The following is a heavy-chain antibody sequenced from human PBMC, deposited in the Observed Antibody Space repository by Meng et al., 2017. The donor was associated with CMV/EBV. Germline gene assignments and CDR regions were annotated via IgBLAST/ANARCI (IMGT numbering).Heavy chain of an antibody. CDR2: IRYDGSNK. Sequence: GESLKISCAASGFTFSDYYMSWIRQAPGKGLEWVAFIRYDGSNKYYADSVKGRFTISRDNSKNTLYLQMNSLRAEDTAVYYCAKDRGYYDSSGYNPMGDYYGMDVWGQGTTVTVSS. CDR1: GFTFSDYY. V-gene: IGHV3-30*02. CDR3: AKDRGYYDSSGYNPMGDYYGMDV. D-gene: IGHD3-22*01. J-gene: IGHJ6*02.